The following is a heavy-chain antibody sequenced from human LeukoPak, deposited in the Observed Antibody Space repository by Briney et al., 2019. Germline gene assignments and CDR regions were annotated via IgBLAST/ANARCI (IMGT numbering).Heavy chain of an antibody. CDR1: GGSFSGYY. V-gene: IGHV4-34*01. J-gene: IGHJ4*02. CDR3: ARKCYDSSGYYILAYFDY. Sequence: KPSETLSLTCAVYGGSFSGYYWGWIRQPPGKGLEWIGEINHSGSTNYNPSLKSRVTISVDTSKNQFSLKLSSVTAADTAVYYCARKCYDSSGYYILAYFDYWGQGTLVTVSS. CDR2: INHSGST. D-gene: IGHD3-22*01.